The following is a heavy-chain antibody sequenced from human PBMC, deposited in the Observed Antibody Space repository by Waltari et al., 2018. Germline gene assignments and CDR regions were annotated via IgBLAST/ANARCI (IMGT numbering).Heavy chain of an antibody. J-gene: IGHJ4*02. Sequence: QVQLVQSGAEVKKPGSSVKVSCKASGGTFSRYAITWVRQAPGQGLEWMGGIIPMFGTANYAQKFQGRVTITADESTSTAYMELSSLRSEDTAVYYCAREVQSSYDSSGFDYWGQGTLVTVSS. CDR2: IIPMFGTA. CDR3: AREVQSSYDSSGFDY. CDR1: GGTFSRYA. V-gene: IGHV1-69*01. D-gene: IGHD3-22*01.